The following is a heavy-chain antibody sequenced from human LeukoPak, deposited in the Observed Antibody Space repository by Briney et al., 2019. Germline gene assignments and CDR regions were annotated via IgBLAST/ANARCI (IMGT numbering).Heavy chain of an antibody. V-gene: IGHV1-2*02. CDR3: ARETDYGGHDY. Sequence: ASVKVSCRASGYTFTGYYMHWARQAPGQGLEWMGWINPNSGGTNYAQKFQGRVTMTRDTSISTAYMELSRLRSDDTAVYYCARETDYGGHDYWGQGTLVTVSS. J-gene: IGHJ4*02. D-gene: IGHD4-23*01. CDR1: GYTFTGYY. CDR2: INPNSGGT.